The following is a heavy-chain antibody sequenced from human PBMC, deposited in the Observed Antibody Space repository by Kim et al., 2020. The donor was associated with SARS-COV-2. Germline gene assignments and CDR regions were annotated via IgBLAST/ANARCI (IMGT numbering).Heavy chain of an antibody. V-gene: IGHV3-30*18. Sequence: GGSLRLSCAASGFTFSSYGMHWVRQAPGKGLEWVAVISYDGSNKYYADSVKGRFTISRDNSKNTLYLQMNSLRAEDTAVYYCAKELRYCSGGSCASDRRYYYYYYGMDVWGQGTTVTVSS. CDR3: AKELRYCSGGSCASDRRYYYYYYGMDV. J-gene: IGHJ6*02. CDR1: GFTFSSYG. D-gene: IGHD2-15*01. CDR2: ISYDGSNK.